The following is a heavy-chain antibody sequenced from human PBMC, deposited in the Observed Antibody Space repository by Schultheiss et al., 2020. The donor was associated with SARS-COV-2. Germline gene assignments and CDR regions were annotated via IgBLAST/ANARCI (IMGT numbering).Heavy chain of an antibody. J-gene: IGHJ3*02. D-gene: IGHD2-2*01. Sequence: SQTLSLTCTVSGGSISSYYWSWIRQPAGKGLEWIGRVYVSGSTNYNPSLKSRVTISLDTSKNQFSLKLSSVTAADTAVYYCARGLVSRPYCSSTSCYRPHAFDIWGQGTMVTVSS. CDR3: ARGLVSRPYCSSTSCYRPHAFDI. CDR1: GGSISSYY. V-gene: IGHV4-4*07. CDR2: VYVSGST.